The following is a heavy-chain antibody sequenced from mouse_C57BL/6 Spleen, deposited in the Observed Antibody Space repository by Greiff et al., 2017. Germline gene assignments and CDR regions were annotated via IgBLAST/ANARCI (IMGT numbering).Heavy chain of an antibody. D-gene: IGHD2-3*01. CDR2: IDPSDSET. J-gene: IGHJ2*01. V-gene: IGHV1-52*01. Sequence: QVQLQQSGAELVRPGSSVKLSCKASGYTFTSYWMHWVKQRPIQGLEWIGNIDPSDSETHYNQKFKDKATLTVDKSSSTAYMQLSSLTSEDSAVYYCARRDDDYMDFDYWGQGTTLTVSS. CDR1: GYTFTSYW. CDR3: ARRDDDYMDFDY.